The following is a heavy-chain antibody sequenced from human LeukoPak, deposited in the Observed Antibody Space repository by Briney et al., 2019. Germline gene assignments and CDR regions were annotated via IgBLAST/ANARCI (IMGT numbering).Heavy chain of an antibody. CDR2: INPNSGGT. Sequence: GASVKVSCKASGYTFTSYGISWVRQAPGQGLEWMGWINPNSGGTNYAQKFQGRVTMTRDTSISTAYMELSRLRSDDTAVYYCARDLGGSYDAFDIWGQGTMVTVSS. D-gene: IGHD1-26*01. V-gene: IGHV1-2*02. J-gene: IGHJ3*02. CDR3: ARDLGGSYDAFDI. CDR1: GYTFTSYG.